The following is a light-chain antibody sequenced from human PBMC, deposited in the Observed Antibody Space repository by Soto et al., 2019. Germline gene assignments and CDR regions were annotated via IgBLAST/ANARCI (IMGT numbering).Light chain of an antibody. Sequence: DIQMTQSPSSLSASVGDRVTTSCRASQTIDTYLIWYQQKPGKAPKMLIYAASLLESGVPSRFRGSGSGADYTLTISSLQPEDFATYFCQQTFSTPLTFGGGTKVDIK. V-gene: IGKV1-39*01. CDR3: QQTFSTPLT. J-gene: IGKJ4*01. CDR1: QTIDTY. CDR2: AAS.